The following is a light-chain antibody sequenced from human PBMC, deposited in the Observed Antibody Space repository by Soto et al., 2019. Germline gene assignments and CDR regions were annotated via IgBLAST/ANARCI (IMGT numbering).Light chain of an antibody. CDR3: QYYYRTLYT. V-gene: IGKV4-1*01. CDR1: QSVLHSSNNKNY. Sequence: DIVMTQSPDSLAVSLGERATINCKSSQSVLHSSNNKNYLAWYQQKPGQPPKLLIYWASTRESGVPDRFSGSWSGTDFTLTITGLQTEDVAVDYCQYYYRTLYTFGQGHKLESK. J-gene: IGKJ2*01. CDR2: WAS.